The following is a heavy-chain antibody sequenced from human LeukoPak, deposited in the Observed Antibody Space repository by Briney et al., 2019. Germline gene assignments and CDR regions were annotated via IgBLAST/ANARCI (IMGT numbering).Heavy chain of an antibody. V-gene: IGHV4-39*01. D-gene: IGHD2-15*01. CDR2: IYYSEST. Sequence: SETLSLTCTVSGGSISSRSYYWGWIRQPPGKGLEWIGNIYYSESTYYNPSLKSRVTISVDTSNNQFSLKLSSVTAADTAVYYCARGLVVVAVTPYNWFDPWGQGTLVTVSS. CDR3: ARGLVVVAVTPYNWFDP. J-gene: IGHJ5*02. CDR1: GGSISSRSYY.